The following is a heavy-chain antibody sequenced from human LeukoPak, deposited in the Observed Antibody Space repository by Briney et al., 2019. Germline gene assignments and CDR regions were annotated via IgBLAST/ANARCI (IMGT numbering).Heavy chain of an antibody. J-gene: IGHJ4*02. CDR2: IIPIFGTA. CDR3: ANTPLVYYYDSSGYYPLPEQAYYFDY. CDR1: GGTFSSYA. Sequence: GASVKVSCKASGGTFSSYAISWVRQAPGQGLEWMGGIIPIFGTASYAQKFQGRVTITAEESTSTAYMELSSLRSEDTAVYYCANTPLVYYYDSSGYYPLPEQAYYFDYWGQGTLVTVSS. V-gene: IGHV1-69*13. D-gene: IGHD3-22*01.